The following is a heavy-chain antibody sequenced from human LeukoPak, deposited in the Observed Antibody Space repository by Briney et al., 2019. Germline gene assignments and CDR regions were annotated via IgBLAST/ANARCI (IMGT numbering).Heavy chain of an antibody. CDR1: GGSFSGYY. D-gene: IGHD3-22*01. J-gene: IGHJ4*02. CDR2: INHSGST. CDR3: ARVGTGYDSSGGNDY. V-gene: IGHV4-34*01. Sequence: SETLSLTCAVYGGSFSGYYWSWIRQPPGKGLEWIGEINHSGSTNYNPSLKSRVTISVDTSKNQFSLKLSSVTAADTAVYYCARVGTGYDSSGGNDYWGQGTLVTVSS.